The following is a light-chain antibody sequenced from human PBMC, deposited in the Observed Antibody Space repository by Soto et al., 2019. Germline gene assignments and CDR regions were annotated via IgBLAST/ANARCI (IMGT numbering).Light chain of an antibody. V-gene: IGKV1-5*01. CDR1: QSISSW. CDR3: QQYNNYPT. CDR2: DAS. J-gene: IGKJ1*01. Sequence: DIQLTQSPSFLSASVGDRVIITCRASQSISSWLAWYQQRPGKAPKLLIYDASSLESGVPSRFSGRGSGTEFTLTISSLQPDDFATYYCQQYNNYPTFGQGTKVDIK.